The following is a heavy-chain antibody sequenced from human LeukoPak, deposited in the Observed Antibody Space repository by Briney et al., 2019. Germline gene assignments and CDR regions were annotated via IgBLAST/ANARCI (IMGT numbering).Heavy chain of an antibody. CDR3: ARGDYYGMDV. CDR2: ISSSGSYI. J-gene: IGHJ6*02. V-gene: IGHV3-21*01. Sequence: GGSLRLSCAASGFTFSSYTMNWVRQAPGKGLEWVSSISSSGSYIYYADSVKGRFTISRDNAKNSLFLQMNSRRAEDTAVYYCARGDYYGMDVWGQGTTVTVSS. CDR1: GFTFSSYT.